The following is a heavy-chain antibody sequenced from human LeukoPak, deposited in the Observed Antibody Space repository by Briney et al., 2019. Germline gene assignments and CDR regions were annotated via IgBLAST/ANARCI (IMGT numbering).Heavy chain of an antibody. CDR2: ISYDGSNK. V-gene: IGHV3-30-3*01. J-gene: IGHJ4*02. D-gene: IGHD6-13*01. Sequence: GRSLRLSCAASGFTFSSYAMHWVRQAPGKGLEWVAVISYDGSNKYYADSVKGRFTISRDNAKNSLYLQMNSLRAEDTAVYYCARGRVVRIAATGPFFDYWGQGTLVTVSS. CDR1: GFTFSSYA. CDR3: ARGRVVRIAATGPFFDY.